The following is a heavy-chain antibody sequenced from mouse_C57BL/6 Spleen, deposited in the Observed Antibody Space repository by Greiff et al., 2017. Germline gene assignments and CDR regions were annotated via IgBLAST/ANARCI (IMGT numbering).Heavy chain of an antibody. D-gene: IGHD2-3*01. CDR2: IHPNSGST. CDR3: ARRGGDGYAMDY. V-gene: IGHV1-64*01. CDR1: GYTFTSYW. Sequence: VQLQQPGAELVKPGASVKLSCKASGYTFTSYWLHWVKQRPGQGLEWIGMIHPNSGSTNYNEKFKSKATLTVDKSSSTAYMQLSSLTSEDSAVYYCARRGGDGYAMDYWGQGTLVTVAA. J-gene: IGHJ4*01.